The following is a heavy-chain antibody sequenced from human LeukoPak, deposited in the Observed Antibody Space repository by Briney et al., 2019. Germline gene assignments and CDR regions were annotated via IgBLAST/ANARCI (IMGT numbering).Heavy chain of an antibody. D-gene: IGHD4-23*01. Sequence: GVSLRLSCAASGFVFSNYAMSWVRQAPGRGLEWVSTISGRADSTYSGDSVRGRFTIHRDSYKNTLSLQMDSLRAEDTAVYYCAKFMGGNYETRASGIWGQGTMVTVSS. CDR3: AKFMGGNYETRASGI. V-gene: IGHV3-23*01. CDR2: ISGRADST. CDR1: GFVFSNYA. J-gene: IGHJ3*02.